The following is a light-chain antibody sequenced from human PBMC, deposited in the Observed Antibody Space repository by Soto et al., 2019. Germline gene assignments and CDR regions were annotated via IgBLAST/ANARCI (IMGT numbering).Light chain of an antibody. CDR2: EVS. J-gene: IGLJ2*01. Sequence: QSALTQPPSASGSPGQSVTISCTGTSSDVGGYNYVSWYQQHPGKAPKLMISEVSKRPSGVPDRFSGSKSGNTASLTVSGPQADDEADYYCSSFASTNNLVFGGGTKLTV. CDR3: SSFASTNNLV. V-gene: IGLV2-8*01. CDR1: SSDVGGYNY.